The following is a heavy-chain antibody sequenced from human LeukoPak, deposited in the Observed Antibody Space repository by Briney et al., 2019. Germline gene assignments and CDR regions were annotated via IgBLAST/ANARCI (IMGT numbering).Heavy chain of an antibody. D-gene: IGHD6-6*01. CDR2: IRYSGST. CDR1: GDSINSGDYY. J-gene: IGHJ5*02. V-gene: IGHV4-39*01. Sequence: ASETLSLTCTVSGDSINSGDYYWGWIRQPPGKGPEWIGNIRYSGSTYYSPSLKSRVTISLDTSKNQFSLKLTSMTAADTAVYYCAKRRGGSSELDPWGQGTLVTVS. CDR3: AKRRGGSSELDP.